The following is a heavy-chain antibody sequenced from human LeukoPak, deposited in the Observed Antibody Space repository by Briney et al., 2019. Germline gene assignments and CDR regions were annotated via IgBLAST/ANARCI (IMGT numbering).Heavy chain of an antibody. D-gene: IGHD5-18*01. CDR2: ISSSSGYI. CDR1: GFTFSSYS. CDR3: AREGYSYAPFDY. V-gene: IGHV3-21*01. Sequence: GGSLRLSCAASGFTFSSYSMNWVRQAPGKGLEWVSYISSSSGYIYYADSVKGRLTISRDNAKNSLYLQMNSLRAEDTAVYYCAREGYSYAPFDYWGQGTLVTVSS. J-gene: IGHJ4*02.